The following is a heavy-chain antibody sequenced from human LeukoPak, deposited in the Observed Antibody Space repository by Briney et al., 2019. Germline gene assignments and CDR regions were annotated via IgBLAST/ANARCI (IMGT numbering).Heavy chain of an antibody. CDR1: GGSFSGYY. V-gene: IGHV4-34*01. J-gene: IGHJ3*02. D-gene: IGHD3-3*01. Sequence: SETLSLTCAVYGGSFSGYYWSWIRQPPGKGLEWIGEINHSGSTNYNPSLKSRVTISVDTSKNQFSLKLSSVTAADTAVYYCARVGGVLRFLEWLTPAAFDIWGQGTMVTVSS. CDR3: ARVGGVLRFLEWLTPAAFDI. CDR2: INHSGST.